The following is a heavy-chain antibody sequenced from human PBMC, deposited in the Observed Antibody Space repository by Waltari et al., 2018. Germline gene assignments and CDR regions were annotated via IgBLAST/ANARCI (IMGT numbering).Heavy chain of an antibody. V-gene: IGHV4-59*02. J-gene: IGHJ5*02. CDR1: GASVSNYY. Sequence: QVQLQESGPGLVKPSETLSLTCTVSGASVSNYYWRWIRQSPGKGLEWIGYSYYSGSTNYNPSLKSRVTISLDTSKNQFSLKLTSATATDTAVYYCARGRGGGGSSNNWFDPWGLGTLVTVSS. CDR3: ARGRGGGGSSNNWFDP. D-gene: IGHD2-15*01. CDR2: SYYSGST.